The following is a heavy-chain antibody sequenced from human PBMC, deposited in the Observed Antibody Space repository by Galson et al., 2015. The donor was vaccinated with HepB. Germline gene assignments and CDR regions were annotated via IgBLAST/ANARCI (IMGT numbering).Heavy chain of an antibody. Sequence: SVKVSCKASGGTFSSYAISWVRQAPGQGLEWMGGIIPIFGTANYAQKFQGRVTITADESTSTAYMELSSLRSEDTAVYYCARDRRGGGFTPPRRYYYGMDVWGQGTTVTVSS. CDR2: IIPIFGTA. J-gene: IGHJ6*02. CDR3: ARDRRGGGFTPPRRYYYGMDV. V-gene: IGHV1-69*13. D-gene: IGHD3-16*01. CDR1: GGTFSSYA.